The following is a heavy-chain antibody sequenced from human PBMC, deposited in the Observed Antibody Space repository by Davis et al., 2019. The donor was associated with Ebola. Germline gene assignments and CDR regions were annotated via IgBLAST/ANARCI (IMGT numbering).Heavy chain of an antibody. V-gene: IGHV4-59*01. CDR1: GGSISDYY. Sequence: MPSETLSLTCTVSGGSISDYYWSWMRQPPGEGLEWNGYIHFSGTTKYSPSLNSRVTISKDTSKNQFSLKLSSVTAAATAVYYGVRSEWNSATWGQGTLVTVSS. CDR3: VRSEWNSAT. CDR2: IHFSGTT. D-gene: IGHD2/OR15-2a*01. J-gene: IGHJ4*02.